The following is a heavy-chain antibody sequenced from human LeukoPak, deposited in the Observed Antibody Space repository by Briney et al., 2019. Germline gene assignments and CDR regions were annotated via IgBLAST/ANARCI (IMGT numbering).Heavy chain of an antibody. CDR3: ASTVLFDY. CDR1: GFTFSSYG. CDR2: ISYDGSNK. Sequence: SGGSLRLSCAASGFTFSSYGMRWVRQAPGKGLEWVAVISYDGSNKYYADSVKRQFTISTDNSKNTLYLQMNSLRAEDTAVYYCASTVLFDYWGQGTLVTVSS. V-gene: IGHV3-30*03. D-gene: IGHD5/OR15-5a*01. J-gene: IGHJ4*02.